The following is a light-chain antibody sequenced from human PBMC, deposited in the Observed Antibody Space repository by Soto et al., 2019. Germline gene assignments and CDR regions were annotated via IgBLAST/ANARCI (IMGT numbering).Light chain of an antibody. CDR2: GNT. CDR3: QSYDSSLSHYV. J-gene: IGLJ1*01. CDR1: SSNIGAGYD. V-gene: IGLV1-40*01. Sequence: QSVLTQPPSVSGSPGQSVTISCTWISSNIGAGYDVHWYQQRPTTAPKLLIYGNTNRPSGVPDRFSGSKSGTSASLAITGLQAEDEADYYCQSYDSSLSHYVFGTGTKVTVL.